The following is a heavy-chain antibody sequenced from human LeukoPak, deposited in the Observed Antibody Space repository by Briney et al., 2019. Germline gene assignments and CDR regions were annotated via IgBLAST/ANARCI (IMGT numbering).Heavy chain of an antibody. CDR3: TRSSLSFDY. CDR1: GFRFSSHW. V-gene: IGHV3-7*01. J-gene: IGHJ4*02. Sequence: PGGSLRLSCAVSGFRFSSHWMTWVRQAPGKGLEWVANIKQDGSERYYVDSVKGRFTISRDNTKNSLYLQMNSLRAEDTAVYYCTRSSLSFDYWGQGTLVTVSS. CDR2: IKQDGSER. D-gene: IGHD3-16*02.